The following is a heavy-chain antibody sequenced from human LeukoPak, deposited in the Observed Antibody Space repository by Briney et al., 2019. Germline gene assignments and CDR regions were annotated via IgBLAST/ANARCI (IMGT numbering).Heavy chain of an antibody. CDR1: GGSISSYY. CDR3: AREGTGYSSGWYYFDY. J-gene: IGHJ4*02. Sequence: SETLSLTCTVSGGSISSYYWSWIRQPPGKGLEWIGYIYYSGSTNYNPSLKSRVTISVDTSKNQFSLKLSSVTAADTAVYYCAREGTGYSSGWYYFDYWGQGTLVTVSS. V-gene: IGHV4-59*01. CDR2: IYYSGST. D-gene: IGHD6-19*01.